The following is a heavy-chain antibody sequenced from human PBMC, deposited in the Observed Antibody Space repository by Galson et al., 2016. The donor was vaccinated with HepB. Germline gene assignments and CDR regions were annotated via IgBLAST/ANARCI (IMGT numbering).Heavy chain of an antibody. CDR3: AKVNVGAALRFAH. CDR1: GFTFSNYG. D-gene: IGHD6-13*01. V-gene: IGHV3-23*01. Sequence: SLRLSCAASGFTFSNYGMTWVRQAPGKGLEWVSDISGGGGRTHFADSVQGRFTISRDNSKNTVYLQMNSLRAEDTAVYYCAKVNVGAALRFAHWGQGTLVTVSS. CDR2: ISGGGGRT. J-gene: IGHJ4*02.